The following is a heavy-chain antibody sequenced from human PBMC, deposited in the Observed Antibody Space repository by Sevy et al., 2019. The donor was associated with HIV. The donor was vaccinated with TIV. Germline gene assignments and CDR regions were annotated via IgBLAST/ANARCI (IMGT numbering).Heavy chain of an antibody. Sequence: SETLSLTCAVSGGSISSSNWWSWVRQHPGKGLEWIGEIYRRGSTRYNPSLQSRVTISVDRSKNEVSLNLSSLNAADTAVYYCTGEVGYYAWGSSPMDVWGKGTTVTVSS. CDR2: IYRRGST. CDR3: TGEVGYYAWGSSPMDV. V-gene: IGHV4-4*02. D-gene: IGHD3-10*01. CDR1: GGSISSSNW. J-gene: IGHJ6*03.